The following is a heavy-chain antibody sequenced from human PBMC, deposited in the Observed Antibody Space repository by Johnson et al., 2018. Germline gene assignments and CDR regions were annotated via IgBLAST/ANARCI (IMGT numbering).Heavy chain of an antibody. D-gene: IGHD3-3*01. CDR1: GFTFSSYG. CDR2: VSYDGRNQ. CDR3: AKIRGEGDYDYMDV. Sequence: VQLVESGGGVVQPGRSLRLSCAASGFTFSSYGMHWVRQAPGKGLEWVAVVSYDGRNQYYADSVKGRFTISRDNSKNTLYLHMNSRRAEDTAVYYCAKIRGEGDYDYMDVWGKGTTVTVS. J-gene: IGHJ6*03. V-gene: IGHV3-30*18.